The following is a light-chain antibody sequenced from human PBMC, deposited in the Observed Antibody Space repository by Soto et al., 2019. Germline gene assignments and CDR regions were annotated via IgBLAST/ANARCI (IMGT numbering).Light chain of an antibody. CDR3: QQYGSSSWT. J-gene: IGKJ1*01. V-gene: IGKV3-20*01. Sequence: EIVLTQSPGTLSLSPGERAXLSCRASQSVSSSYLAWYQQKPGQAPRLLIYGASSRATGIPDRFSGSGSGTDFTLTISRLEPEDFAVYYCQQYGSSSWTFGQGTKVDIK. CDR2: GAS. CDR1: QSVSSSY.